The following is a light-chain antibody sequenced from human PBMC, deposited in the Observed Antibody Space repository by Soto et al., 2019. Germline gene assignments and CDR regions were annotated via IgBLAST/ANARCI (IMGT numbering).Light chain of an antibody. Sequence: EIVFTQSPGTLSLSPGERATLSCRASQSVSSNYLAWYQQKPGQAPRLLIYGASSRATGIPDRFSGSGSGTDFTLTISRXEPEDFAVYHCQHYGSSPETFGQGTKVDIK. V-gene: IGKV3-20*01. CDR2: GAS. CDR1: QSVSSNY. J-gene: IGKJ1*01. CDR3: QHYGSSPET.